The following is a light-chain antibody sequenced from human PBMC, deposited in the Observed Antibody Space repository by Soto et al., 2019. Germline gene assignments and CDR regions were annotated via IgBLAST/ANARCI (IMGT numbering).Light chain of an antibody. CDR1: SSNIGTNY. J-gene: IGLJ1*01. CDR2: WND. V-gene: IGLV1-47*01. Sequence: QAVVTQPPLASRAPRQRGLISCPGSSSNIGTNYVYWYQLLPGTAPKVVIYWNDERPSGVPDRFSGSKSGTSASLAISGLRSEDEADYYCGAWDDRLSGYVFGSGTKITVL. CDR3: GAWDDRLSGYV.